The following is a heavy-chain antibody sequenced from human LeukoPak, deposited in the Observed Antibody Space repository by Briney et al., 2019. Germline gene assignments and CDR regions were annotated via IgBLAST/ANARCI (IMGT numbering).Heavy chain of an antibody. CDR2: IRGNGGDT. V-gene: IGHV3-74*01. Sequence: QPGGSLRLSCAASGFTFTNHWMHWVRQAPGKGLVWVSRIRGNGGDTSYADSVKGRFTISRDNAENTLYLQMDSLGAEDTAVYYCGRDVVLGSGSVDYWGQGVLVTVSS. J-gene: IGHJ4*02. D-gene: IGHD3-10*01. CDR1: GFTFTNHW. CDR3: GRDVVLGSGSVDY.